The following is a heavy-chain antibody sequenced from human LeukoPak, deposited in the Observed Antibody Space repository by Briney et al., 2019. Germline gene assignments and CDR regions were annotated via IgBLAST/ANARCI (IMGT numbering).Heavy chain of an antibody. CDR2: IWHDGSYK. Sequence: PGGSLRLSCAASGFTFSSYGMHWVRQAPGKGLEWVAVIWHDGSYKYYADSAKGRFAISRDSSKHTLYLQINSLRAEDTAVYYCARVMGNYGSLDYWGQGTLVTVSS. D-gene: IGHD3-10*01. J-gene: IGHJ4*02. CDR3: ARVMGNYGSLDY. CDR1: GFTFSSYG. V-gene: IGHV3-33*01.